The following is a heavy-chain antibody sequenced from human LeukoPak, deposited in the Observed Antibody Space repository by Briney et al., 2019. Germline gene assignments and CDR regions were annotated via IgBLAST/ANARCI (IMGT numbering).Heavy chain of an antibody. D-gene: IGHD4-11*01. J-gene: IGHJ4*02. CDR2: TNPSGGST. V-gene: IGHV1-46*01. Sequence: ASVKVSCKASGYTFTSYYMHWVRQAPGQGLEWMGITNPSGGSTSYAQKFQGRVTMTRDTSTSTVYMELSSLRSEDTAVYYCARDSSNYGVVYYFDYWGQGTLVTVSS. CDR1: GYTFTSYY. CDR3: ARDSSNYGVVYYFDY.